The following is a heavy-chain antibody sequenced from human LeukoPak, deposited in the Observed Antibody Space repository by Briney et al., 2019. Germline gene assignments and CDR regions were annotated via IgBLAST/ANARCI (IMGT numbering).Heavy chain of an antibody. Sequence: SVKVSCKASGGTFSSYAISWVRQAPGQGLEWMGGIIPIFGTANYAQKFQGRVTITADESTSTAYMELSSLRSEDTAVYYCASSYCSSTSCYVPYNWFDPWGQGTLVTVSS. CDR3: ASSYCSSTSCYVPYNWFDP. CDR2: IIPIFGTA. CDR1: GGTFSSYA. D-gene: IGHD2-2*01. J-gene: IGHJ5*02. V-gene: IGHV1-69*13.